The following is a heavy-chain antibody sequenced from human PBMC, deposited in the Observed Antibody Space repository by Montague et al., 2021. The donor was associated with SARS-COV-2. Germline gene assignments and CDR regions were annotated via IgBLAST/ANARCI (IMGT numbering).Heavy chain of an antibody. CDR1: GDSISYFY. V-gene: IGHV4-4*07. J-gene: IGHJ4*02. D-gene: IGHD6-13*01. Sequence: SETLSLTCTVSGDSISYFYWSWIRQPAGKGLEWIGRVSASGSTNYNPSXNSRVTMSVDTSKKQFSLRLSPVTDADTAVYYCARDVVAAPGTFDYWGQGTLVTVSS. CDR2: VSASGST. CDR3: ARDVVAAPGTFDY.